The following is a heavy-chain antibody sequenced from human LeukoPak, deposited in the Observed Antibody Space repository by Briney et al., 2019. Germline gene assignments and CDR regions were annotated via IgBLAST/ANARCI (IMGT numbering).Heavy chain of an antibody. CDR1: GFTFSSYS. Sequence: PGGPLRLSCAASGFTFSSYSMNWVRQAPGLGLEWVSSISTSSSYIHYADSVKGRFTISRDNSKNSLYLQMNSLRTEDTALYYCTKDYNAAGSGLLFDYWGQGTLVTVSS. D-gene: IGHD3-10*01. J-gene: IGHJ4*02. V-gene: IGHV3-21*04. CDR3: TKDYNAAGSGLLFDY. CDR2: ISTSSSYI.